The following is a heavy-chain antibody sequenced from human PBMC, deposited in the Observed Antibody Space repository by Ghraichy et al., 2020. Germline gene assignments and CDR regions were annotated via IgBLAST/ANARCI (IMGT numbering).Heavy chain of an antibody. Sequence: SETLSLTCSFSGGSISSTSYYWGWIRQPPGKGLEWLGSFFNTRSTYYNASLKGRVTISVDTSKNQVSLKLSSVTAADTAVYYCAGARIFYYDSSGFGAFNFWGRGTEVTVSS. CDR1: GGSISSTSYY. J-gene: IGHJ3*01. CDR2: FFNTRST. V-gene: IGHV4-39*01. D-gene: IGHD3-22*01. CDR3: AGARIFYYDSSGFGAFNF.